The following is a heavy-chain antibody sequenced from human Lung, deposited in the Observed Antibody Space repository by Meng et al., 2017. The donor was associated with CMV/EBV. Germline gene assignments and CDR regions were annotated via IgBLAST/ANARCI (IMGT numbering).Heavy chain of an antibody. CDR3: ARARFDY. CDR1: GGSISSSSYY. Sequence: LCCTVSGGSISSSSYYWGWIRQPPGKGLEWIGSIYYSGSTYYNPSLKSRVTISVDTSKNQLSLKLSSVTATDTAVYYCARARFDYWDQGTLVTVAS. J-gene: IGHJ4*02. D-gene: IGHD5-12*01. CDR2: IYYSGST. V-gene: IGHV4-39*07.